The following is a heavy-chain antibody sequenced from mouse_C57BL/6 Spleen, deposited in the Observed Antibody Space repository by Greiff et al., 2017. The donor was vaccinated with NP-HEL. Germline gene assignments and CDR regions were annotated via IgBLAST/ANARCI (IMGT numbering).Heavy chain of an antibody. CDR3: ARSEGYYGYSWFAY. V-gene: IGHV1-82*01. CDR1: GYAFSSSW. D-gene: IGHD2-2*01. J-gene: IGHJ3*01. Sequence: VQLQQSGPELVKPGASVKISCKASGYAFSSSWMNWVKQRPGKGLEWIGRIYPGDGDTNYNGKFKGKATLTADKSSSTAYMQLSSLTSEDSAVYFCARSEGYYGYSWFAYWGQGTLVTVSA. CDR2: IYPGDGDT.